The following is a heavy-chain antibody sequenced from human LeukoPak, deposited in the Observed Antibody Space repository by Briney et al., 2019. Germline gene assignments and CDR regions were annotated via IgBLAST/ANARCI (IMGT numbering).Heavy chain of an antibody. V-gene: IGHV3-23*01. CDR1: GFTFSSYG. CDR2: ISGSGGST. CDR3: AKGLPRGPKAFDI. J-gene: IGHJ3*02. D-gene: IGHD2-15*01. Sequence: PGGSLRLSCAASGFTFSSYGMSWGRQAPGKGLEWVSAISGSGGSTYYADSVKGRFTISRDNSKNTLYLQMNSLRAEDTAVYYCAKGLPRGPKAFDIWGQGTMVTVSS.